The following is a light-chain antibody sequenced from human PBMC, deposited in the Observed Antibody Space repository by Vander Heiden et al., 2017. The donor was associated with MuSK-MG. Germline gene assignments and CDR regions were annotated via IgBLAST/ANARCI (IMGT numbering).Light chain of an antibody. CDR1: QSVSSTS. Sequence: IVLTQSPGTLSLSPGERATLSCWASQSVSSTSLAWYQQKPGQAPRLLIYGASSRATGIPDRFSGSGSGTDFTLTISKLEPEDFAVYYCQQYGSSQWTFGQGTKVEIK. V-gene: IGKV3-20*01. J-gene: IGKJ1*01. CDR3: QQYGSSQWT. CDR2: GAS.